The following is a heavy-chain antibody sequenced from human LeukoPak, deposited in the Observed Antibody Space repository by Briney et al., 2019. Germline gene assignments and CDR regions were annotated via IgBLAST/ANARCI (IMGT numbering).Heavy chain of an antibody. D-gene: IGHD2-21*01. Sequence: GGSLRLSCAASGFTFSSYAMHWVRQAPGKGLEYVSAISSNGGSTYYANSVKGRFTISRDNSKNTLYLQMGSLRAEDMAVYYCARSAGEEGDYWGQGTLVTVSS. V-gene: IGHV3-64*01. CDR2: ISSNGGST. CDR1: GFTFSSYA. CDR3: ARSAGEEGDY. J-gene: IGHJ4*02.